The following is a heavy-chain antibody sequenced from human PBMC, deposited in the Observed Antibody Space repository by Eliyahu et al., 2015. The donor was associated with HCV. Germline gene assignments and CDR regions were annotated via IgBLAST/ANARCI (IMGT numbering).Heavy chain of an antibody. CDR3: ARWGGYCTSGNCLLYSALDY. D-gene: IGHD2-8*01. J-gene: IGHJ4*01. V-gene: IGHV3-30-3*01. Sequence: APGKGLEWVALISYDGSNKYYANSVKGRFTISRDNSKNTLYLEMNSLTTEDTALYYCARWGGYCTSGNCLLYSALDYWGQGTLVTVSS. CDR2: ISYDGSNK.